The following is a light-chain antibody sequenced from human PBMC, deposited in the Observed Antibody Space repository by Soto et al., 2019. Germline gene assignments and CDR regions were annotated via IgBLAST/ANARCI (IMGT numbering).Light chain of an antibody. V-gene: IGKV3-11*01. CDR3: QQRNIWPPVT. CDR1: PSVTNY. Sequence: EIVLTQSASTLSLSPGERATLSCRASPSVTNYLAWYQQKPGQAPRLLIYGAFNRATGIPARFSGSGCGADFTLTISSLEPEDFAVYYCQQRNIWPPVTFGQGTRLEI. J-gene: IGKJ5*01. CDR2: GAF.